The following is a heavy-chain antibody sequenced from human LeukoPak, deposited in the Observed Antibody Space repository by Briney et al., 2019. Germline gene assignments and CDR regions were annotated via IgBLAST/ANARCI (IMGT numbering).Heavy chain of an antibody. CDR2: IRSDGTT. CDR3: ARSTGFYTTYYMDV. V-gene: IGHV4-4*07. CDR1: GDSMGSYY. Sequence: KTSETLSLTCTVSGDSMGSYYWNWLRQPAGKGLEWIGRIRSDGTTYNNPSLESAVTMSVGTSNNHFSLRLSSVTAADTAVYYCARSTGFYTTYYMDVWGKGTTVTVSS. J-gene: IGHJ6*03. D-gene: IGHD3-22*01.